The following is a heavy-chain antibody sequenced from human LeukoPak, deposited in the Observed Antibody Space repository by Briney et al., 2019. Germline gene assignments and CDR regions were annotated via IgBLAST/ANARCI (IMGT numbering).Heavy chain of an antibody. CDR3: AKVPGLLWFGDEGY. CDR1: GFTFSSYA. D-gene: IGHD3-10*01. V-gene: IGHV3-23*01. Sequence: SGGSLRLSCAASGFTFSSYAMSWVRQAPGKGLEWVSAISGSGGSTYYADSVKGRFTISRDNSKNTLYLQMNSLRAEDTAVYYCAKVPGLLWFGDEGYWGQGTLVTVSS. CDR2: ISGSGGST. J-gene: IGHJ4*02.